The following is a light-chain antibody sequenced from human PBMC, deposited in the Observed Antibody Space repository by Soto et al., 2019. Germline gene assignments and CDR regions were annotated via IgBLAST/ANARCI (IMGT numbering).Light chain of an antibody. Sequence: DIVLTQSPATLSVSPGETATLSCRASQSVSSSLAWYQQSPGRAPRLLIYGASTRATGIPARFSGSGSGTEFTLTISSLQSEDFAVYFCQQYNNWPPLTFGGGTKVDIK. CDR2: GAS. V-gene: IGKV3-15*01. J-gene: IGKJ4*01. CDR3: QQYNNWPPLT. CDR1: QSVSSS.